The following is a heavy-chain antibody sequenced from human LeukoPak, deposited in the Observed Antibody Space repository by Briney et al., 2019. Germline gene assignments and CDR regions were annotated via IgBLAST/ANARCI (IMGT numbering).Heavy chain of an antibody. V-gene: IGHV1-24*01. CDR3: ARGGLQWLVPLGYFDY. Sequence: GASVKVSCKVSEYTLTELSLHWVRQAPGKGLEWMGRFDPEDGETIYAQKLQGRVTMTTDTSTSTAYMELRSLRSDDTAVYYCARGGLQWLVPLGYFDYWGQGTLVTVSS. CDR2: FDPEDGET. D-gene: IGHD6-19*01. CDR1: EYTLTELS. J-gene: IGHJ4*02.